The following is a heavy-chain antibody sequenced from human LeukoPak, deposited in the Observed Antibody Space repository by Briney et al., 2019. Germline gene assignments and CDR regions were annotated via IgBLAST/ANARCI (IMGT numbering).Heavy chain of an antibody. Sequence: SETLSVTCAVYGGSFSGYYWSWIRQPPGKGLEWIGEINHSGSTNYNPSLKSRVTISVDTSKNQFSLKLSSVTAADTAVYYCARDGYSYGLYFDLWGRGTLVTVSS. CDR3: ARDGYSYGLYFDL. CDR1: GGSFSGYY. J-gene: IGHJ2*01. D-gene: IGHD5-18*01. V-gene: IGHV4-34*01. CDR2: INHSGST.